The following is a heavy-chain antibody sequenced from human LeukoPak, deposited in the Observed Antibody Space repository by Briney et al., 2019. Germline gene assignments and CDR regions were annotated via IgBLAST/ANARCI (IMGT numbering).Heavy chain of an antibody. CDR1: GGSFSGYY. CDR2: INHSGST. D-gene: IGHD6-13*01. Sequence: SETLSLTCAVYGGSFSGYYWSWIRQPPGKGLEWIGEINHSGSTNYNPSLKSRVTISVDTSKNQFSLKLSSVTAADTAVYYCARGRYAAGSVDSWGQGTLVTVSS. CDR3: ARGRYAAGSVDS. V-gene: IGHV4-34*01. J-gene: IGHJ4*02.